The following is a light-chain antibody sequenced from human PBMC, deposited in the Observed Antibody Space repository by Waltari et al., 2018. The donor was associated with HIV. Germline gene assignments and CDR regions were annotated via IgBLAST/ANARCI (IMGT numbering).Light chain of an antibody. J-gene: IGKJ1*01. CDR2: GAS. Sequence: EILMTPSPPTLSVSPGERATISCRARHNIKTNLAWYQQKPRQPPRLLIHGASTTATAVPASFSGSGAETEFTYTISSVQSTDSATYCCQQYYDWPRTFGQGTKV. V-gene: IGKV3-15*01. CDR3: QQYYDWPRT. CDR1: HNIKTN.